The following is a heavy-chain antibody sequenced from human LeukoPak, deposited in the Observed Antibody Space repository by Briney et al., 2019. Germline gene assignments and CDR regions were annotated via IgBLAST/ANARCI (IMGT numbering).Heavy chain of an antibody. V-gene: IGHV4-30-4*01. Sequence: PPQTLSLTCSVSGGSISSGDYYWSWIRQPPGKGLEWIGYIYYSGSTYYNPSLKSRVTISEDTSKNQFSLKLSSVTAADTAVYYCARERWDDVFDIWGQGTMVTVS. D-gene: IGHD1-26*01. J-gene: IGHJ3*02. CDR1: GGSISSGDYY. CDR3: ARERWDDVFDI. CDR2: IYYSGST.